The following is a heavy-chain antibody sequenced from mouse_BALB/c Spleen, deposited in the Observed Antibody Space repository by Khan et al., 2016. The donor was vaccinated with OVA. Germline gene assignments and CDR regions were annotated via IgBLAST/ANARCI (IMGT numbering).Heavy chain of an antibody. CDR2: IDSENGNA. CDR3: TRDGYSPWFAY. D-gene: IGHD2-3*01. Sequence: EVQLQESGAELVRPGALVKLSCKASGFNIKDYYIHWVKQRPEQGLEWIGWIDSENGNAIYDPKFQGKATITADTSSNTAYLQLSSLTSEDTAVYYCTRDGYSPWFAYWGQGTLVTVSA. V-gene: IGHV14-1*02. CDR1: GFNIKDYY. J-gene: IGHJ3*01.